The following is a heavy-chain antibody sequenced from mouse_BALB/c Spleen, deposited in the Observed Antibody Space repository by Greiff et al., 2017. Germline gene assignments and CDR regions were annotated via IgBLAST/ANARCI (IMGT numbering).Heavy chain of an antibody. D-gene: IGHD2-4*01. CDR2: IYPGSGST. CDR1: GYTFTSYW. J-gene: IGHJ2*01. V-gene: IGHV1S22*01. CDR3: TRARYDYDPFDY. Sequence: LQQPGSELVRPGASVKLSCKASGYTFTSYWMHWVKQMPGQGLEWIGNIYPGSGSTNYDEKFKSKATLTVDTSSSTAYMQLSSLTSEDSAVYYCTRARYDYDPFDYWGQGTTLTVSS.